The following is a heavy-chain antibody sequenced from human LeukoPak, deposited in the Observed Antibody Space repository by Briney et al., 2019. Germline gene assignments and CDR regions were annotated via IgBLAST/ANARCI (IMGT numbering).Heavy chain of an antibody. V-gene: IGHV3-33*01. Sequence: SGGSLRLSCAASGFTFSSYGMHWVRQAPGKGLEWVAVIWYDGSNKYYADSVKGRFTISRDNSKNTLYLQMNSLRAEDTAVYYCARDYDFWSGYFSDAFDIWGQGTMVTVSP. CDR1: GFTFSSYG. J-gene: IGHJ3*02. CDR3: ARDYDFWSGYFSDAFDI. D-gene: IGHD3-3*01. CDR2: IWYDGSNK.